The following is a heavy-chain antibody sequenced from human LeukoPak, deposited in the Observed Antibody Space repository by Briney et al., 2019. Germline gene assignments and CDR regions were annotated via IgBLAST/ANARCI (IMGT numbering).Heavy chain of an antibody. J-gene: IGHJ3*02. D-gene: IGHD6-13*01. Sequence: GGSLRLSCAASGFTFSSYGMHWVRQAPGKGLEWVAFIRYDGSNKYYADSVKGRFTISRDNSKNTLYLQMNSLRAEDTAVYYCARVTAYSSSWLGAFDIWGQGTMVTVSS. CDR3: ARVTAYSSSWLGAFDI. V-gene: IGHV3-30*02. CDR1: GFTFSSYG. CDR2: IRYDGSNK.